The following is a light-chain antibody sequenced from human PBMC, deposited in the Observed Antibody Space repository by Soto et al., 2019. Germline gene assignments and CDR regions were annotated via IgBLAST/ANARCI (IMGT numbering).Light chain of an antibody. CDR3: QQYINWSWA. Sequence: EIVMTQSPATLSVSPGERATLSCRASQSVSSSYLAWYQQKPGQAPRLLIYGASSRATGIPDRFSGSGSGTDFTLTISRLEPEDFAVYYCQQYINWSWAFGQGTKGDIK. J-gene: IGKJ1*01. V-gene: IGKV3D-20*02. CDR1: QSVSSSY. CDR2: GAS.